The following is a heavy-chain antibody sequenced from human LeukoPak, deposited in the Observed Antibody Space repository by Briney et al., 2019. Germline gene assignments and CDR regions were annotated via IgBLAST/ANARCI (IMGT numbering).Heavy chain of an antibody. CDR1: GFTLSSYD. Sequence: GGSLRLSCAASGFTLSSYDILWVRQAPGKGLAWVAVISSDGSHKYYPDSVKGRFTISRDTSKNTLYLQLNSLTPEDTAVYYCAKKGGSESYLDSWGQGTLVTVSS. D-gene: IGHD3-10*01. V-gene: IGHV3-30*18. J-gene: IGHJ4*02. CDR3: AKKGGSESYLDS. CDR2: ISSDGSHK.